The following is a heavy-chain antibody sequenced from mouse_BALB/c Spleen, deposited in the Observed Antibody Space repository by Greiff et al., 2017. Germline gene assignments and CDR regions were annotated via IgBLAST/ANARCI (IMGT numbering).Heavy chain of an antibody. Sequence: VQLQQSGAELVRPGTSVKVSCKASGYAFTNYLIEWVKQRPGQGLEWIGVINPGSGGTNYNEKFKGKATLTADKSSSTAYMQLSSLTSDDSAVYFCAREDYYGSSPDYWGQGTTLTVSS. V-gene: IGHV1-54*01. CDR2: INPGSGGT. CDR3: AREDYYGSSPDY. J-gene: IGHJ2*01. CDR1: GYAFTNYL. D-gene: IGHD1-1*01.